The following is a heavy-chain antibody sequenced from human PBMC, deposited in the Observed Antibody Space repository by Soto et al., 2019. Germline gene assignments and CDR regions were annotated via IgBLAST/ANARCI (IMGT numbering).Heavy chain of an antibody. J-gene: IGHJ6*03. CDR3: AREKGISDIVVAYYYYMDV. V-gene: IGHV3-33*01. D-gene: IGHD2-2*01. Sequence: GGCLRLSCAASGFTFSSYGMHWVRQAPGKGLEWVAVIWYDGSNKYYADSVKGRFTISRDNSKNTLYLQMNSLRAEDTAVYYCAREKGISDIVVAYYYYMDVWGKGTTVTVSS. CDR1: GFTFSSYG. CDR2: IWYDGSNK.